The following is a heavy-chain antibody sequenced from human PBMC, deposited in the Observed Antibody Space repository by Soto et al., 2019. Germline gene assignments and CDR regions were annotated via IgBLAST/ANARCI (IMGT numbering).Heavy chain of an antibody. Sequence: PSETLSLTCTVSGGSVSSGSYYWSWIRQPPGKGLEWIGYIYYSGSTNYNPSLKSRVTISVDTSKNQFSLKLSSVTAADTAVYYCAREGAGGYYTEAFDYWGQGTLVTVSS. CDR2: IYYSGST. D-gene: IGHD3-3*01. CDR3: AREGAGGYYTEAFDY. CDR1: GGSVSSGSYY. J-gene: IGHJ4*02. V-gene: IGHV4-61*01.